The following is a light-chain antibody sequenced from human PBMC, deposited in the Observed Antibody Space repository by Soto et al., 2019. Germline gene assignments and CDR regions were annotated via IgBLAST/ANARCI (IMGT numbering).Light chain of an antibody. J-gene: IGKJ4*01. CDR2: DAS. CDR1: QSLSSY. V-gene: IGKV3-11*01. CDR3: QQRTNWLT. Sequence: EIVLTQSPATLSLSPGERATLSCRASQSLSSYLAWYQQKPGQAPRILIYDASNRATGIPARFSGSGSGTDFTLTISSLEPEDFAVYYCQQRTNWLTFGGGTKVEIK.